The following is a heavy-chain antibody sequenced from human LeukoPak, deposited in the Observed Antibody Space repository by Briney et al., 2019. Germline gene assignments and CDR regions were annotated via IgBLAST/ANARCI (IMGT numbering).Heavy chain of an antibody. CDR3: AQIAAASTPEVRLDY. CDR2: IYPGDSDA. D-gene: IGHD6-25*01. J-gene: IGHJ4*02. Sequence: GESLKIFCKGSGYSFTTSWIGWVRQMPGKGLEWMGIIYPGDSDATYSPSFEGQVTISVDKSISTAYLQWNSLKTSDTAMYYCAQIAAASTPEVRLDYWGQGTLVTVSS. CDR1: GYSFTTSW. V-gene: IGHV5-51*01.